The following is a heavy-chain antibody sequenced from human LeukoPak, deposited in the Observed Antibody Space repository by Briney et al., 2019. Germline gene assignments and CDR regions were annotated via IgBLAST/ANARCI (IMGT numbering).Heavy chain of an antibody. CDR3: ARDRNSGWIYDY. CDR1: GYTFTSYG. D-gene: IGHD6-19*01. CDR2: INPSGGST. Sequence: ASVKVSCKASGYTFTSYGISWVRQAPGQGLEWMGIINPSGGSTSYAQKFQGRVTMTRDTSTSTVYMELSSLRSEDTAVYYCARDRNSGWIYDYWGQGTLVTVSS. J-gene: IGHJ4*02. V-gene: IGHV1-46*01.